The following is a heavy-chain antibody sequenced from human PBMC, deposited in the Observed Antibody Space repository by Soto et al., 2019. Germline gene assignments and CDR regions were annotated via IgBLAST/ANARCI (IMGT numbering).Heavy chain of an antibody. D-gene: IGHD6-6*01. J-gene: IGHJ5*02. CDR3: ARASPSIAARHWFDP. V-gene: IGHV4-4*02. CDR2: IYHSGST. Sequence: SETLSLTCAVSGGSISSSNWWSWVRQPPGKGLEWIGEIYHSGSTNYNPSLKSRVTISVDKSKNQFSLKLSSVTAADTAVYYCARASPSIAARHWFDPWGQGTLVTVSS. CDR1: GGSISSSNW.